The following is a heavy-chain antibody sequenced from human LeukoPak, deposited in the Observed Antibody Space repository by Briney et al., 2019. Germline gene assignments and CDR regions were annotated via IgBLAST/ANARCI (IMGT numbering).Heavy chain of an antibody. CDR3: AKDPPTTVTTHDAFDI. J-gene: IGHJ3*02. CDR2: ISYDGSNK. D-gene: IGHD4-11*01. V-gene: IGHV3-30-3*01. CDR1: GFTFSSYA. Sequence: GGSLRLSCAASGFTFSSYAMSWVRQAPGKGLEWVAVISYDGSNKYYADSVKGRFTISRDNSKNTLYLQMNSLRAEDTAVYYCAKDPPTTVTTHDAFDIWGQGTMVTVSS.